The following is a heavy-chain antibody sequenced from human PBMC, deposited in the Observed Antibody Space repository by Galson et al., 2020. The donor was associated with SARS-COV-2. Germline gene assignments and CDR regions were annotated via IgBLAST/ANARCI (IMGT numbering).Heavy chain of an antibody. V-gene: IGHV4-39*01. CDR3: ARHEPELPYYYYYYGMDV. CDR1: GGSISSSSYY. J-gene: IGHJ6*02. Sequence: SETLSLTCTVSGGSISSSSYYWGWIRQPPGKGLEWIGSIYYSGSTYYNPSLKSRVTISVDTSKNQFSLKLSSVTAADTAVYYCARHEPELPYYYYYYGMDVWGQGTTVTVSS. D-gene: IGHD1-26*01. CDR2: IYYSGST.